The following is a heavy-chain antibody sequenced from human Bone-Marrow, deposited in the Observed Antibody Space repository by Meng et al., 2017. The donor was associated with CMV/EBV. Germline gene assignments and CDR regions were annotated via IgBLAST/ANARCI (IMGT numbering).Heavy chain of an antibody. CDR3: ARDRLSPFYDSGSGAHATTHGVDV. V-gene: IGHV3-74*03. J-gene: IGHJ6*01. CDR1: GFTFSSYS. D-gene: IGHD3-3*01. CDR2: ISSDGSST. Sequence: GESLKISCAASGFTFSSYSMNWVRQAPGKGLEWVSRISSDGSSTTYADSVKGRFTISRDNTKNTVHLQMNSLRVEDTAIYYCARDRLSPFYDSGSGAHATTHGVDVWGQGTTVTGSS.